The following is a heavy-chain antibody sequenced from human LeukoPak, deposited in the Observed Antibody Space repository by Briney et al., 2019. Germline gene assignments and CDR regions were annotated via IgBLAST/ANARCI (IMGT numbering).Heavy chain of an antibody. CDR2: IYYSGST. CDR1: GGSISSYY. J-gene: IGHJ6*02. D-gene: IGHD3-22*01. CDR3: ARDPADYDSSGYFYYYGMDV. V-gene: IGHV4-59*01. Sequence: SETLSLTCTVSGGSISSYYWSWIRQPPGKGLEWIGYIYYSGSTNYSPSLKSRVTISVDTSKNQFSLKLSSVTAADTAVYYCARDPADYDSSGYFYYYGMDVWGQGTTVTVSS.